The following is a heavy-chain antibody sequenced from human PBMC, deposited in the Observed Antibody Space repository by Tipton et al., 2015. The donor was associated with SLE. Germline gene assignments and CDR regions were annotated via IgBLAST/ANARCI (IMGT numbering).Heavy chain of an antibody. V-gene: IGHV4-34*01. CDR1: GFTVNSIF. Sequence: LRLSCAASGFTVNSIFMSWFRRPPGRGLEWIGEITRRGKTNYNPSLKSRVTISVDTSKNQFSLNLRSVTAADTAVYYCARGGTGDGRNPFDPWGQGTLVTVPS. J-gene: IGHJ5*02. CDR2: ITRRGKT. CDR3: ARGGTGDGRNPFDP. D-gene: IGHD4-23*01.